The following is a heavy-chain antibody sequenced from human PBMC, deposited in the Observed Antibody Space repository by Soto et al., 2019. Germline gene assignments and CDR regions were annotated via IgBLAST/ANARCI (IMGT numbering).Heavy chain of an antibody. Sequence: SVKVSCKASGGTFSSYTISWVRQAPGQGLEWMGRIIPILGIANYAQKFQGRVTITADKSTSTAYMELSSLRSEDTAVYYCARKGSGYYEPYYLDYWGQGTLVTVSS. CDR1: GGTFSSYT. D-gene: IGHD3-22*01. CDR3: ARKGSGYYEPYYLDY. J-gene: IGHJ4*02. CDR2: IIPILGIA. V-gene: IGHV1-69*02.